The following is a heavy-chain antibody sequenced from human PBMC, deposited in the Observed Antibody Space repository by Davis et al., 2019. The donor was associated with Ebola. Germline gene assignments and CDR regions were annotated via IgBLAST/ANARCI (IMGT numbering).Heavy chain of an antibody. J-gene: IGHJ5*02. CDR3: TRGSTGS. CDR1: GFTFSSYA. CDR2: IKQDGSQT. Sequence: GESLKISCAASGFTFSSYAMSWVRQAPGKGLEWVANIKQDGSQTYHMDSVKGRFTISRDNAKNSLYLQMNSLRAEDTAVYYCTRGSTGSWGQGTLVTVSS. V-gene: IGHV3-7*03. D-gene: IGHD2-8*02.